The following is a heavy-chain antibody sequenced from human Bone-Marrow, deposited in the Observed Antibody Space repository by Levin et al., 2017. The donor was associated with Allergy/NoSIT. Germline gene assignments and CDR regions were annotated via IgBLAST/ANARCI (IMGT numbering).Heavy chain of an antibody. Sequence: SETLSLTCTVSGGSISGGGYYWCWLRQHPGKGLEWIGCISYIGSTHYNPSLKSRVTISADTSDKQFSLKMSPVTAAATAVFYCARGTFHGASDAFDGWGQGTIVTVSS. V-gene: IGHV4-31*03. J-gene: IGHJ3*01. CDR3: ARGTFHGASDAFDG. CDR1: GGSISGGGYY. CDR2: ISYIGST. D-gene: IGHD1/OR15-1a*01.